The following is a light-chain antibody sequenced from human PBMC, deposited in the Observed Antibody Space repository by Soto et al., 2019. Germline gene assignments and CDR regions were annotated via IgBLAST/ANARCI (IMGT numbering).Light chain of an antibody. V-gene: IGKV3-20*01. CDR3: QQYGDSPRT. CDR1: QSVSNN. CDR2: GAS. Sequence: EIVLTQSPAPLSLSPGERATLSCRASQSVSNNLAWYQQKPGQAPRLLIYGASTRATGIPARFSGSGSGTDCTLTISRLEPEDFAVYYCQQYGDSPRTFGQGTKVDIK. J-gene: IGKJ1*01.